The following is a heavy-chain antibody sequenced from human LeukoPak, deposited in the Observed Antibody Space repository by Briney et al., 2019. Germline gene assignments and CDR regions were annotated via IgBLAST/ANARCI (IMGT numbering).Heavy chain of an antibody. J-gene: IGHJ4*02. Sequence: ASVKVSFKASGYTFTIYGISWVRQAPGRGLEWMGWINAYNGNTNYAQKLQGRVTMTTDTSTSTAYMELRSLRSDDTAVYYCARDELENYFDYWGQGPLVTVSS. CDR2: INAYNGNT. V-gene: IGHV1-18*01. D-gene: IGHD1-1*01. CDR3: ARDELENYFDY. CDR1: GYTFTIYG.